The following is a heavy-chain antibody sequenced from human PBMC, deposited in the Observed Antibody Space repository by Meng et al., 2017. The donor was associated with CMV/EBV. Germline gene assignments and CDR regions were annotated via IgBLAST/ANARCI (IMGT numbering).Heavy chain of an antibody. Sequence: GGSLRLSCAASGFTFSDYYMGWIRQAPGKGLEWVSYISSSGSTIYYADSVKGRFTISRDNAKNSLYLQMNSLRAEDTAVYYCAGGRSIAALYYYYGMDVWGQGTTVTVSS. CDR2: ISSSGSTI. J-gene: IGHJ6*02. CDR3: AGGRSIAALYYYYGMDV. D-gene: IGHD6-6*01. CDR1: GFTFSDYY. V-gene: IGHV3-11*01.